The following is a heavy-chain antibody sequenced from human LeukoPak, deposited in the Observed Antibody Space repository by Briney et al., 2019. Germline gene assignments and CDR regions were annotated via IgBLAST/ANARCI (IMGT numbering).Heavy chain of an antibody. V-gene: IGHV3-66*01. CDR1: GFTVSSNY. CDR2: IYSGGST. Sequence: GGSLRLSCAASGFTVSSNYMSWVRQAPGKGLEWVSVIYSGGSTYYADSVKGRFTISRDNSKNTLYLQMNSLRTEDTAVYYCARDLYVPYYDILTGYSSVNYWGQGTLVTVSS. CDR3: ARDLYVPYYDILTGYSSVNY. J-gene: IGHJ4*02. D-gene: IGHD3-9*01.